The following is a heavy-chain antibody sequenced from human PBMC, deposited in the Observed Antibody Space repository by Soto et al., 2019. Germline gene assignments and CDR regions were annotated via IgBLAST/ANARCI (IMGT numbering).Heavy chain of an antibody. D-gene: IGHD5-12*01. CDR2: ITPIDSYT. Sequence: GESLKTSCKAFGYSFTTYWITWVRQMPRKGLEWVGRITPIDSYTDYSPSFQGHVTLSADKSITTAYLQWSSLKASDTAIYFCARAQWYGAYVPDYWGQGTLVTVSS. CDR1: GYSFTTYW. V-gene: IGHV5-10-1*01. J-gene: IGHJ4*02. CDR3: ARAQWYGAYVPDY.